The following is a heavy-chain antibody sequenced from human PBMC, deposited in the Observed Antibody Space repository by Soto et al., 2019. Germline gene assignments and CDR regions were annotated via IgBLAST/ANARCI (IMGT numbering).Heavy chain of an antibody. CDR3: ARDYIAAAGPRWFDP. CDR2: IIPIFGTA. Sequence: GASVKVSCKASGGTFSSYAISWVRQAPGQGLEWMGGIIPIFGTANYAQKFQGRVTITADESTGTAYMELSSLRSEDTAVYYCARDYIAAAGPRWFDPWGQGTLVTVSS. J-gene: IGHJ5*02. CDR1: GGTFSSYA. D-gene: IGHD6-13*01. V-gene: IGHV1-69*13.